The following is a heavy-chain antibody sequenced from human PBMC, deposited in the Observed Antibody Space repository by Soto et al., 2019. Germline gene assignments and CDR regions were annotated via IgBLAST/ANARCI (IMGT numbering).Heavy chain of an antibody. V-gene: IGHV1-18*01. J-gene: IGHJ4*02. Sequence: QIQLVQSGAEVKKPGASVKVSCEASGYTFSSYHITWVRQAPGQGLEWMGWISAYNGNTSYAQNLQGRVTMTTDPSTSTAYMELRSLRSDDTAVYYCARDLPPVDYWGQGTLVTVSS. CDR2: ISAYNGNT. CDR1: GYTFSSYH. CDR3: ARDLPPVDY.